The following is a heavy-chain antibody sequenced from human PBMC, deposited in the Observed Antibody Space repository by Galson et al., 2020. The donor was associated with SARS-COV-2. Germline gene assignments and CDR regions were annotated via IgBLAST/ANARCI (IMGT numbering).Heavy chain of an antibody. CDR2: ISYDGTPL. CDR3: AREGPTVTTSEIDY. V-gene: IGHV3-30*04. CDR1: GFTFSSYA. Sequence: GESLKISCAASGFTFSSYALHWVRQAPGKGLEWMAIISYDGTPLYNTDSVKGRFTISRDNSKNTLYLQMNSLRAEDTAVYYCAREGPTVTTSEIDYWGQGTLVTVSS. J-gene: IGHJ4*02. D-gene: IGHD4-17*01.